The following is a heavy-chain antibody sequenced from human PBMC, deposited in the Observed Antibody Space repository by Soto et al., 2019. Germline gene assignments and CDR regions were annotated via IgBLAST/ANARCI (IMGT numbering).Heavy chain of an antibody. V-gene: IGHV2-26*01. CDR2: IFSNDEK. D-gene: IGHD6-13*01. J-gene: IGHJ6*02. Sequence: VSGPTLVNPTETLPLTCTVSGFSLSNARMGVSWIRQPPGKALEWLAHIFSNDEKSYSTSLKSRLTISKDTSKSQVVLTMTNMDPVDTATYYCARVRYSSSWYIYYGMDVWGQGTTVTVSS. CDR3: ARVRYSSSWYIYYGMDV. CDR1: GFSLSNARMG.